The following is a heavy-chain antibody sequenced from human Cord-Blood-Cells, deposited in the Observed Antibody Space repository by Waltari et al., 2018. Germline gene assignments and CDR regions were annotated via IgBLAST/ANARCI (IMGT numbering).Heavy chain of an antibody. J-gene: IGHJ6*02. CDR1: GFTFSSYA. Sequence: EVQLLESGGGLVQTGGSLRLSCAASGFTFSSYAMSWVRQAPGKGLEWVSAISGSGGSTSYADSVKGRFTISRDNSKHTLDLQMNSLRADDTAVYYCAKDRVAARFRYYYSMDVWGQVTTVTVSS. CDR2: ISGSGGST. CDR3: AKDRVAARFRYYYSMDV. V-gene: IGHV3-23*01. D-gene: IGHD6-6*01.